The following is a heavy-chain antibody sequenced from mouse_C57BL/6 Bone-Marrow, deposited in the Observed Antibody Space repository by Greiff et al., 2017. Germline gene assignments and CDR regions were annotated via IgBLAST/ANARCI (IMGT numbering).Heavy chain of an antibody. J-gene: IGHJ2*01. CDR2: IDPETGGT. Sequence: VQLQQSGAELVRPGASVTLFCKASGYTFTDFEMHWVKQTPVHGLEWIGAIDPETGGTAYNQKFKGKAIRTADKSSSTAYMELRSLTSEDSAVYYCTRWLLPYYFDYWGQGTTLTVSS. CDR1: GYTFTDFE. CDR3: TRWLLPYYFDY. V-gene: IGHV1-15*01. D-gene: IGHD2-3*01.